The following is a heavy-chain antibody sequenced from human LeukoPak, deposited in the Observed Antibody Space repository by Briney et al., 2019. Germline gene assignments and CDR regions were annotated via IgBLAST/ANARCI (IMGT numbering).Heavy chain of an antibody. CDR1: GFSISDDW. CDR3: TLIKGWGSGTYYLDY. Sequence: GGSLRLSCAASGFSISDDWMGWVRQAPGKGLDWVGRIKSESSGATTHYAAPVKGRFTISRDDSKNTLYLQLNSLKTDDTAVYYCTLIKGWGSGTYYLDYWGQGSLVTVSS. D-gene: IGHD3-10*01. CDR2: IKSESSGATT. J-gene: IGHJ4*02. V-gene: IGHV3-15*01.